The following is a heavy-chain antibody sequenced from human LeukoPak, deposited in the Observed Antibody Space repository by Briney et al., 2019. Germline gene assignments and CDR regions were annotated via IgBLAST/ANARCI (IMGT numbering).Heavy chain of an antibody. Sequence: PGGSLRLSCAASGFTLSTYTMNWVRQAPGKGLEWVSSISSSSNYIYYADSVKGRFTISRDDAKNSLSLQMNSLRAEDTAVYYCARSGIKMVRGVIIKSPYHMDVWSKGTTVTVSS. CDR3: ARSGIKMVRGVIIKSPYHMDV. CDR1: GFTLSTYT. V-gene: IGHV3-21*01. D-gene: IGHD3-10*01. CDR2: ISSSSNYI. J-gene: IGHJ6*03.